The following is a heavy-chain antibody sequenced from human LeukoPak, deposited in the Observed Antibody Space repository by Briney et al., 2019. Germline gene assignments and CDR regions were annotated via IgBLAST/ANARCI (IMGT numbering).Heavy chain of an antibody. Sequence: ASVKVSCKASGYTFTGYYVNWVRQAPGQGLEWMGWINPNSGGTNYAQKFQGRVTMTRDTSISTAYMELSRLRSDDTAVYYCARSRTGSGFLFDYWGQGTLVTASS. D-gene: IGHD3-10*01. CDR2: INPNSGGT. V-gene: IGHV1-2*02. J-gene: IGHJ4*02. CDR3: ARSRTGSGFLFDY. CDR1: GYTFTGYY.